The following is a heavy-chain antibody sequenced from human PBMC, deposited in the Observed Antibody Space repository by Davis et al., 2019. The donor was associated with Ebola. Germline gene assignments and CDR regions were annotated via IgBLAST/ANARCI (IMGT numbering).Heavy chain of an antibody. Sequence: GGSLRLSCAASGFTFSSYAMSWVRQAPGKGLEWVSAISGSGSTIYYADSVKGRFTISRDNAKNSLYLQMNSLRAEDTAVYYCARDNFWSGYSLDYWGQGTLVTVSS. CDR1: GFTFSSYA. V-gene: IGHV3-48*04. J-gene: IGHJ4*02. CDR2: ISGSGSTI. CDR3: ARDNFWSGYSLDY. D-gene: IGHD3-3*01.